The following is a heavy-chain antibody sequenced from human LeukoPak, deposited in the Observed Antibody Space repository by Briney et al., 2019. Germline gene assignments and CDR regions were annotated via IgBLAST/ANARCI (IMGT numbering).Heavy chain of an antibody. CDR2: INPNSGGT. CDR1: GYTFTGYY. Sequence: GASVTVSCKASGYTFTGYYMHWVRQAPGQGLEWMGWINPNSGGTNYAQKFQGWVTMTRDTPISTAYMELSRLRSDDTAVYYCAREGSWVSSSYYYYYGMDVWGQGTTVTVSS. D-gene: IGHD6-6*01. J-gene: IGHJ6*02. V-gene: IGHV1-2*04. CDR3: AREGSWVSSSYYYYYGMDV.